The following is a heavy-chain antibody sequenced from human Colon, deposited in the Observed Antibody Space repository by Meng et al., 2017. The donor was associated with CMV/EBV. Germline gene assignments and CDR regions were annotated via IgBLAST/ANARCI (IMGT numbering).Heavy chain of an antibody. J-gene: IGHJ4*02. D-gene: IGHD6-13*01. CDR2: ISYDGSSE. CDR3: VRSYSSSWHNFDY. CDR1: GFTFSTFA. V-gene: IGHV3-30*04. Sequence: VQRVGSGGGVGQPGRSLGLSCAASGFTFSTFALHWVRQAPGKGLEWVAVISYDGSSEHYADSVKGRFTISRDNSKNTLYLQMNSLRTEDTSVYYCVRSYSSSWHNFDYWGQGTLVTVSS.